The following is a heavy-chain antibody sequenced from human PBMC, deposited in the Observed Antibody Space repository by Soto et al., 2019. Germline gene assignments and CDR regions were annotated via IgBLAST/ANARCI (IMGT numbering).Heavy chain of an antibody. V-gene: IGHV1-69*01. J-gene: IGHJ6*02. Sequence: QVQLVQSGAEVKKPGSSVKVSCKASGGTFSSYAISWVRQAPGQGLEWMGGIIHISETTNYAQKFQGRVTITADESKSTAYMELSSLRSEDTAVYYCARSQGSSTSLEIYYYYYYGMDVWGQGTTVNVSS. CDR1: GGTFSSYA. CDR2: IIHISETT. D-gene: IGHD2-2*01. CDR3: ARSQGSSTSLEIYYYYYYGMDV.